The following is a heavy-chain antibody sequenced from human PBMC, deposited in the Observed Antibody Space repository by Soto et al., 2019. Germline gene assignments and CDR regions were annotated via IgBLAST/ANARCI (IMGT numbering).Heavy chain of an antibody. CDR3: AKMVTWDSSGYYQGGFDC. J-gene: IGHJ4*02. CDR2: ISWNSGKI. Sequence: EMHLVESGGGLVQPGRSLTISCAASGFTFEDYAMHWVRQAPGKGLEWVSGISWNSGKIIYADSVKGRSTISRDNAKNSLYRQMNSLRPEDTALYYCAKMVTWDSSGYYQGGFDCWGQGTLVTVSS. V-gene: IGHV3-9*01. D-gene: IGHD3-22*01. CDR1: GFTFEDYA.